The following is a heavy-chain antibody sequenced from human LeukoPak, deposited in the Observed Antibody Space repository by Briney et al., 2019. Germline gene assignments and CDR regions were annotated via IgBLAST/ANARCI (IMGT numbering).Heavy chain of an antibody. V-gene: IGHV1-2*04. CDR3: ARDHNDILTGPGGYYGMDV. CDR1: GYTFTGYY. D-gene: IGHD3-9*01. Sequence: GASVKFSCKASGYTFTGYYMHWVRQAPGQGLEWMGWINPNSGGTNYAQKFQGWVTMTRDTSISTAYMELSRLRSDDTAVYYCARDHNDILTGPGGYYGMDVWGKGTTVTVSS. J-gene: IGHJ6*04. CDR2: INPNSGGT.